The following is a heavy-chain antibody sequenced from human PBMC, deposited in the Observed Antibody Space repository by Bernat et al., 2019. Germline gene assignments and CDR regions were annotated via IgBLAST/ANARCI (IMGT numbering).Heavy chain of an antibody. CDR2: IYYSGST. J-gene: IGHJ4*02. CDR1: GGSISSSSYY. Sequence: QLQLQESGPGLVKPSETLSLTCTVSGGSISSSSYYWGWIRQPPGKGLEWIGSIYYSGSTYYNPSLKSRVTISVDTSKNQFSLKLSSVTAADTAVYYCAKALGSGQDMGAFDYWGQGTLVTVSS. D-gene: IGHD1-26*01. CDR3: AKALGSGQDMGAFDY. V-gene: IGHV4-39*01.